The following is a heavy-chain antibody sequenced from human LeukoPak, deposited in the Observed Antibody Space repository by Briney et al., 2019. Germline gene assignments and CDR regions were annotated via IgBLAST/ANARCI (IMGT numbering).Heavy chain of an antibody. CDR1: GGSISSYY. V-gene: IGHV4-59*01. Sequence: SETLSLTCTVSGGSISSYYWSWIRQPPGKGLEWIGDIYYSGSTNYNPSLKSRVTISVDTSKNQFSLKLSSVTAADTAVYYCARGRIAVAGTENYFDYWGQGTLVTVSS. CDR3: ARGRIAVAGTENYFDY. J-gene: IGHJ4*02. D-gene: IGHD6-19*01. CDR2: IYYSGST.